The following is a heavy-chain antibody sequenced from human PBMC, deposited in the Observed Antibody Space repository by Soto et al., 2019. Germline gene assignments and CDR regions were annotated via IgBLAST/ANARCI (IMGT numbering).Heavy chain of an antibody. CDR1: GYTLTELS. CDR3: ARSGGGYSYGAGY. J-gene: IGHJ4*02. V-gene: IGHV1-46*01. CDR2: INPSGGST. Sequence: ASVKVSCKVSGYTLTELSMHWVRQAPGKGLEWMGIINPSGGSTSYAQKFQGRVTMTRDTSTSTVYMELSSLRSEDTAVYYCARSGGGYSYGAGYWGQGTLVTVSS. D-gene: IGHD5-18*01.